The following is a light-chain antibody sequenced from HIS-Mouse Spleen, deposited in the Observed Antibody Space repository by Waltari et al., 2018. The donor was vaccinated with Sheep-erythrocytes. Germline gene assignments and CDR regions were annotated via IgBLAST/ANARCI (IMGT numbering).Light chain of an antibody. CDR3: SSYAGSNNWV. CDR1: SSDVGGYNY. J-gene: IGLJ3*02. Sequence: QSALTQPPSASGSPGQSVTISCNGTSSDVGGYNYVSWYQPQPGKAPKLMIYEVSKRPSGVPDRFSGSKSGNTASLTVSGLQAEDEADYYCSSYAGSNNWVFGGGTKLTVL. CDR2: EVS. V-gene: IGLV2-8*01.